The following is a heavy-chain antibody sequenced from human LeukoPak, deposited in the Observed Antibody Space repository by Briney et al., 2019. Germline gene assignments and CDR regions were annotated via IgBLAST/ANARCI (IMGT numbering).Heavy chain of an antibody. J-gene: IGHJ3*02. V-gene: IGHV3-20*04. Sequence: GGSXXLFXAXXGFTFDDYXMSWVRQAPGKGLEFVSCINCNCGTTCYAASLKGRFTTSRDNAKNSLYLQMNSLRAEDTALYYCARVMPEVAFDIWGQGTMVTVSS. CDR1: GFTFDDYX. CDR3: ARVMPEVAFDI. CDR2: INCNCGTT. D-gene: IGHD2-2*01.